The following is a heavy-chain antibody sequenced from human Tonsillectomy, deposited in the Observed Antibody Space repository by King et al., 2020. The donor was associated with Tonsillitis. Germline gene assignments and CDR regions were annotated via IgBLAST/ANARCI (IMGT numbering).Heavy chain of an antibody. CDR1: GFTFNNYG. V-gene: IGHV3-30*02. D-gene: IGHD1-14*01. CDR3: AIDRNLDY. J-gene: IGHJ4*02. Sequence: VQLVESGGGVVQPGGSLRLSCAASGFTFNNYGIHWVRQAPGKGLEWVAFKRYDGSNKYYADSVKGRFTISRDNSKNTLYLQMNSLRAEDTAVYYCAIDRNLDYWGQGTLVTVSS. CDR2: KRYDGSNK.